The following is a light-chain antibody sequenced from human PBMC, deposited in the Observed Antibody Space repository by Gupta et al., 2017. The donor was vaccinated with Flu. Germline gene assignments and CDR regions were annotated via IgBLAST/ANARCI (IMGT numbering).Light chain of an antibody. Sequence: EIVMTQSPATLSVSPGERATLSCRASQSVSGNLAWHQQKPGQAPRLLIYGSSTRATGIPARFNGSGFGTELTLTISSLQSEDFAVYYCQQYNNWPITFGQGARLEIK. J-gene: IGKJ5*01. CDR1: QSVSGN. V-gene: IGKV3-15*01. CDR2: GSS. CDR3: QQYNNWPIT.